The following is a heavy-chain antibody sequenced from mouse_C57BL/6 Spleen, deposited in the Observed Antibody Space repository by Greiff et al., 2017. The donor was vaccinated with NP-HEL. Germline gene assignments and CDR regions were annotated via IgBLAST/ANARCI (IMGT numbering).Heavy chain of an antibody. CDR1: GYTFTDYN. CDR3: ARSLHYYGSSYWYFDV. V-gene: IGHV1-18*01. D-gene: IGHD1-1*01. J-gene: IGHJ1*03. Sequence: EVKLQESGPELVKPGASVKIPCKASGYTFTDYNMDWVKQSHGKSLEWIGDINPNNGGTIYNQKFKGKATLTVDKSSSTAYMELRSLTSEDTAVYYCARSLHYYGSSYWYFDVWGTGTTVTVSS. CDR2: INPNNGGT.